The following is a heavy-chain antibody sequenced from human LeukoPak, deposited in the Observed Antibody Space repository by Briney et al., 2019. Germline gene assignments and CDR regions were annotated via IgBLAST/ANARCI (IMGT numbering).Heavy chain of an antibody. J-gene: IGHJ3*02. D-gene: IGHD3-10*01. CDR3: ARACGSGLAFDI. Sequence: GASVKVSCKASGYIFSNYYMHWVRQAPGQGLEWMGIINLSAGSTSYAQKFQSRLTLTRDTSTSTLYMELSSLIPDDTAAYYCARACGSGLAFDIWGQGTMVTVSS. CDR1: GYIFSNYY. CDR2: INLSAGST. V-gene: IGHV1-46*01.